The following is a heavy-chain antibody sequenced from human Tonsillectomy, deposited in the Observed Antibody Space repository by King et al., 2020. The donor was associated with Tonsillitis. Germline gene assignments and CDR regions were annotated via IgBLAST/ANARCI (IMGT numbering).Heavy chain of an antibody. CDR2: IYYSGST. CDR1: GGSISSSSYY. D-gene: IGHD6-13*01. Sequence: VQLQESGPGLVKPSETLSLTCTVSGGSISSSSYYWGWIRQPPGKGLEWIGSIYYSGSTYYHPSLKSRVTISVDTSKNQFSLKLSSVTAADTAVYYCAGNRWQLVTVDYWGQGTLVTVSS. V-gene: IGHV4-39*01. J-gene: IGHJ4*02. CDR3: AGNRWQLVTVDY.